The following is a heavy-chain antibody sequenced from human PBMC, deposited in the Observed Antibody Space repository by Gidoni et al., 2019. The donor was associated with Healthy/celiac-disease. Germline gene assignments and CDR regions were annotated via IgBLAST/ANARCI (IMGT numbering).Heavy chain of an antibody. D-gene: IGHD1-1*01. Sequence: EVQLLESGGGLVQPGGSLRLSCAASGFTFSSYAMGWVRQAPGKGLEWVSAISGSGGSTYYADSVKGRFTISRDNSKNTLYLQMNSLRAEDTAVYYCAKALFTTGKGPNWFDPWGQGTLVTVSS. CDR3: AKALFTTGKGPNWFDP. CDR1: GFTFSSYA. J-gene: IGHJ5*02. CDR2: ISGSGGST. V-gene: IGHV3-23*01.